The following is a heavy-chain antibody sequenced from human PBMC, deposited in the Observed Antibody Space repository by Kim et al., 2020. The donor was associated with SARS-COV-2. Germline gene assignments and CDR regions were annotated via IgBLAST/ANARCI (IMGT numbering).Heavy chain of an antibody. V-gene: IGHV1-8*01. D-gene: IGHD6-13*01. Sequence: GNTSYAQKFQGRVTMTRNTSISTAYMELSSLRSEDTAVYYCARIAAGGDYWGQGTLVTVSS. J-gene: IGHJ4*02. CDR2: GNT. CDR3: ARIAAGGDY.